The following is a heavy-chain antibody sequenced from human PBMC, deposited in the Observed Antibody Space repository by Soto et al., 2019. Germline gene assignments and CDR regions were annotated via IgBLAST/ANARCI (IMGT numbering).Heavy chain of an antibody. CDR3: AKKYGDYVSGPFDP. J-gene: IGHJ5*02. CDR2: ISYDGINK. CDR1: GFTFSSYG. V-gene: IGHV3-30*18. Sequence: GGSLRFSCAASGFTFSSYGMHWVRQAPGKGLEWVAAISYDGINKYYTDSVKGRFTISRDNSKNTLYLQMNNLRAEDTAVYYCAKKYGDYVSGPFDPWGQGTLVTVSS. D-gene: IGHD4-17*01.